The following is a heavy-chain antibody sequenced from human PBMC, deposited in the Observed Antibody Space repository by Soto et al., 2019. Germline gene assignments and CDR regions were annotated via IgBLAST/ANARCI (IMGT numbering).Heavy chain of an antibody. CDR2: IYHIGTT. CDR1: GYSINSGYY. CDR3: ARDLGHLHDFWSGPDF. V-gene: IGHV4-38-2*02. J-gene: IGHJ4*02. Sequence: TLSLTCAVCGYSINSGYYWGWIRQPPGQGPEWIGSIYHIGTTYYNPSLKSRVTISVDTSKNQFSLELSSVTAADTAVYYCARDLGHLHDFWSGPDFWGQGTLVTVSS. D-gene: IGHD3-3*01.